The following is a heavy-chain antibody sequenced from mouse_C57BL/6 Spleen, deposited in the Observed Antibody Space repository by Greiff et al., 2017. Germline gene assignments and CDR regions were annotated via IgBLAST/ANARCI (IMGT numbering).Heavy chain of an antibody. J-gene: IGHJ4*01. Sequence: EVHLLESEGGLVQPGSSMKLSCTASGFTFSDYYMAWVRQVPEKGLEWVANINYDGSSTYYLDSLKSRFIISRDNAKNILYLQMSSLKSEDTATYYCARLRNYAMDYWGQGTSVTVSS. CDR2: INYDGSST. V-gene: IGHV5-16*01. CDR1: GFTFSDYY. CDR3: ARLRNYAMDY. D-gene: IGHD2-2*01.